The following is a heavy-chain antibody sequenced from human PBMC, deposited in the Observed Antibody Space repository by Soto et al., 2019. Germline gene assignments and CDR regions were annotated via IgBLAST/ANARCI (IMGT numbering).Heavy chain of an antibody. V-gene: IGHV1-2*04. CDR1: Y. CDR2: INPNSGGT. D-gene: IGHD1-26*01. CDR3: ERIGDSGSNDALDI. J-gene: IGHJ3*02. Sequence: YLRWLRHENGQGLEWMGWINPNSGGTNCAQKFQGWVTMTRDTSISTAYMELSRLRADDTAVYYCERIGDSGSNDALDIWRKRSMVPVS.